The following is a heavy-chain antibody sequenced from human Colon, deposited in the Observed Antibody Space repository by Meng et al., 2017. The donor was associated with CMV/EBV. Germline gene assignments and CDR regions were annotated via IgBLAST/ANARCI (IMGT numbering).Heavy chain of an antibody. CDR1: GESLSGYY. J-gene: IGHJ4*01. Sequence: QVQLQHGGEGLLKPAETLSTTCAGYGESLSGYYWTWIRQPPGRGLEWIGESYYTGSTNYSPSLKSRVTISLDTSKNQFSLKLNSVTAADTAVYYCARATKSSCWEVLDYWGHGTLVTVSS. D-gene: IGHD2-2*01. V-gene: IGHV4-34*01. CDR2: SYYTGST. CDR3: ARATKSSCWEVLDY.